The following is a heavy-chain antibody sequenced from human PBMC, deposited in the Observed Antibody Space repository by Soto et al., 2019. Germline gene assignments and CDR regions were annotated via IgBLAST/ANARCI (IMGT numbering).Heavy chain of an antibody. J-gene: IGHJ4*02. D-gene: IGHD4-17*01. CDR1: GFTFSSYA. CDR3: AKDFSGYGDYDSSGY. CDR2: ISGSGGST. V-gene: IGHV3-23*01. Sequence: GGSLRLSCAASGFTFSSYAMSWVRQAPGKGLKWVSAISGSGGSTYYADSVKGRFTISRDNSKNTLYLQMNSLRAEDTAVYYCAKDFSGYGDYDSSGYWGQGTLVTVSS.